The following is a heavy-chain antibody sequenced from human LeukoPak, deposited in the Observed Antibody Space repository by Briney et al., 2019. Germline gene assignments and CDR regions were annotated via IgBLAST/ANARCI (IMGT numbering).Heavy chain of an antibody. CDR1: GFTFSNYA. J-gene: IGHJ5*02. V-gene: IGHV3-74*01. CDR2: INTDGSST. D-gene: IGHD5-12*01. Sequence: PGGSLRLSCAASGFTFSNYAMSWVRQAPGKGLVWVSRINTDGSSTDYADSVKGRFTISRDNAKNTLYLQMNSLRAEDTAVYYCARDLDGYRSGNGAWGQGTLVTVSS. CDR3: ARDLDGYRSGNGA.